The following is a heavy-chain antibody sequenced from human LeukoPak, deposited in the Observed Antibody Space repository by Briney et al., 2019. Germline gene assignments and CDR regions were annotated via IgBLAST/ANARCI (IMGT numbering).Heavy chain of an antibody. CDR3: ARRGIWDLQIGNWFDP. J-gene: IGHJ5*02. Sequence: SETLSLTCSISGDSITTNSYWWGWIRQSPGKGLEWIGSIYSSGNSYYNPSLKTRATISPDTSKNQYLLRLTPVTAAATPIYYCARRGIWDLQIGNWFDPWGQGILVIV. D-gene: IGHD3-16*01. CDR1: GDSITTNSYW. V-gene: IGHV4-39*01. CDR2: IYSSGNS.